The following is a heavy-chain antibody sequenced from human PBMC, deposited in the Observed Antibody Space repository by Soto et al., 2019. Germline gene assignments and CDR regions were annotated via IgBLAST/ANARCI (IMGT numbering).Heavy chain of an antibody. Sequence: SVKVSWQASGSTFSSYAISWGRQAPGQGPEWLGGIIPIFGTANYAQKFQGRVTITADESTSTAYMELSSLRSEDTAVYYCARGNGYYGSGSYYNVDYFDYWGQGTLVTVSS. D-gene: IGHD3-10*01. V-gene: IGHV1-69*13. CDR1: GSTFSSYA. CDR2: IIPIFGTA. J-gene: IGHJ4*02. CDR3: ARGNGYYGSGSYYNVDYFDY.